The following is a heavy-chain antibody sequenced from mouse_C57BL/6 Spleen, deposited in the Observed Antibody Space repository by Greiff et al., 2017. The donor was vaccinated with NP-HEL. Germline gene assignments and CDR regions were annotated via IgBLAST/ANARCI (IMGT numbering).Heavy chain of an antibody. D-gene: IGHD2-3*01. V-gene: IGHV5-17*01. Sequence: VQLKESGGGLVKPGGSLKLSCAASGFTFSDYGMHWVRQAPEKGLEWVAYISSGSSTIYYADTVKGRFTISRDNAKNTLSLQMTSLRSEDTAMYYCASEDGYYEYFDVWGTGTTVTVSS. CDR1: GFTFSDYG. J-gene: IGHJ1*03. CDR2: ISSGSSTI. CDR3: ASEDGYYEYFDV.